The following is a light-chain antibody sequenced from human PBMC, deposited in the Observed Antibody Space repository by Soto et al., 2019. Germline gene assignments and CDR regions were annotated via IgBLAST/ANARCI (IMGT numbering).Light chain of an antibody. CDR1: QNVLYSSNNKDY. CDR2: WAS. V-gene: IGKV4-1*01. Sequence: DIVMTQSPDSLAVSLGERATINCKSSQNVLYSSNNKDYLAWYQQKPGQPPKLLIYWASTRESGVPDRFSGSGSGTDFILTISGQQAEDDEFYCCQQNYSTPLTCGGGTKVEIK. J-gene: IGKJ4*01. CDR3: QQNYSTPLT.